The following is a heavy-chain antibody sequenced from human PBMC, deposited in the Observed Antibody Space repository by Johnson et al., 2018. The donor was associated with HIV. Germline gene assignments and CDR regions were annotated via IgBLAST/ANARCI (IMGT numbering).Heavy chain of an antibody. Sequence: VQLVESGGGVVRPGGSMRLSCAASGFTFNDYGMNWVRQAPGKGLEWVSGINWIGGSTGYADSEGRFTISRDNAKNSLYLQMNSLRAEDTALYYCARERLLTWGRSDAFDIWGQGTMVTVSS. CDR1: GFTFNDYG. D-gene: IGHD3-16*01. V-gene: IGHV3-20*04. J-gene: IGHJ3*02. CDR3: ARERLLTWGRSDAFDI. CDR2: INWIGGST.